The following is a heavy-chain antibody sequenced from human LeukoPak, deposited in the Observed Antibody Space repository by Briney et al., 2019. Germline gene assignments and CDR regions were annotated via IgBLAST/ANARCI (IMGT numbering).Heavy chain of an antibody. J-gene: IGHJ4*02. V-gene: IGHV4-59*12. CDR3: ARYHNGYDDY. CDR1: GGSISSYY. CDR2: IYYSGST. D-gene: IGHD5-12*01. Sequence: SETLSLTCTVSGGSISSYYWSWIRQPPGKGLEWIGYIYYSGSTNYNPSLKSRVTISVDTSKNQFSLKLSSVTAADTAVYYCARYHNGYDDYWGQGTLVTVSS.